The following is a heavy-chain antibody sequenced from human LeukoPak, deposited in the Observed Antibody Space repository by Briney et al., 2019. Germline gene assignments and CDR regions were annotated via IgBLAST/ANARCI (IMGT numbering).Heavy chain of an antibody. J-gene: IGHJ4*02. Sequence: PGGSLRLSCAASGFTFSDAWMSWVRQAPGKGLEWVGRIKSKTDGGTTDYAAPVKGRFTMSRDDSKNTVYLQMNSLKTEDTAVCYCTTDLDWGIVGANDFWGQGTLVTVSS. CDR3: TTDLDWGIVGANDF. CDR2: IKSKTDGGTT. D-gene: IGHD1-26*01. V-gene: IGHV3-15*01. CDR1: GFTFSDAW.